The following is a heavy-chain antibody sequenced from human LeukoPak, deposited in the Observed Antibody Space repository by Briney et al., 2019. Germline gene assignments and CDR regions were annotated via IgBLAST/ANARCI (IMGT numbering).Heavy chain of an antibody. D-gene: IGHD3-10*01. CDR1: GGSFSNYY. J-gene: IGHJ3*02. CDR3: ARGVYGSGMGRRAIDI. CDR2: INHSGST. Sequence: SETLSLTCAVYGGSFSNYYWSWIRQPPGKGLEWMGEINHSGSTNYNPSLKSRVTISVDTSKNQFSLKLSSVTAADTAVYYCARGVYGSGMGRRAIDIWGQGTMVTVSS. V-gene: IGHV4-34*01.